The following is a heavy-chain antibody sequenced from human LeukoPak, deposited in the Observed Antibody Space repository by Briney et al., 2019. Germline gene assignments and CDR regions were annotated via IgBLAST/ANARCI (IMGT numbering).Heavy chain of an antibody. CDR1: GFTFSSYS. V-gene: IGHV3-21*01. J-gene: IGHJ4*02. Sequence: GGSLRLSCAASGFTFSSYSMNWVRQAPGTGLEWVSSISSSSSYIYYADSVKGRFTISRDNAKNSLYLQMNSLRAEDTAVYYCARGGSYPRYYFDYWGQGTLVTVSS. CDR2: ISSSSSYI. CDR3: ARGGSYPRYYFDY. D-gene: IGHD1-26*01.